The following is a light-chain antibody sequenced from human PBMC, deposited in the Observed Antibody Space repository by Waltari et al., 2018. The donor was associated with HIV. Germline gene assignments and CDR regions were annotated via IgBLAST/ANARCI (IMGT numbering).Light chain of an antibody. J-gene: IGKJ1*01. CDR2: AAS. Sequence: DIQMTQSPYSLSASVGDRVTITCQASQSTSSYLNWYQQKPGKAPKLLIYAASSLQSGVPSRFSGSGSGTDFTLTISSLQPEDFATYYCQQTYSTPPTFGQGTKVEIK. V-gene: IGKV1-39*01. CDR1: QSTSSY. CDR3: QQTYSTPPT.